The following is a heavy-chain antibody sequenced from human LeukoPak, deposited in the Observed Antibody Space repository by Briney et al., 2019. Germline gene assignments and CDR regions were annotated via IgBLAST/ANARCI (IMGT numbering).Heavy chain of an antibody. CDR2: LSYDGSNK. CDR1: GFIYSSYA. Sequence: GTSLSLSCGASGFIYSSYAIHWVRQSPGKALECVAALSYDGSNKFYSELVKRRFSISKDESKNTLLLPNSKLKTEDTVVYYCARDGGLLLRLLSFFDGWGQGSLV. CDR3: ARDGGLLLRLLSFFDG. V-gene: IGHV3-30*04. D-gene: IGHD2/OR15-2a*01. J-gene: IGHJ4*02.